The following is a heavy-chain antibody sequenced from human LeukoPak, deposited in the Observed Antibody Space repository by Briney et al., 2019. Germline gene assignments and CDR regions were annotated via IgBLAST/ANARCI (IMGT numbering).Heavy chain of an antibody. CDR2: IRSKAYGGTT. V-gene: IGHV3-49*03. Sequence: PGGSLRLSCAASGFTFSSYAMSWFRQAPGKGLEWVGFIRSKAYGGTTEYAASVKGRFTISRDDSKSIAYLQMNSLKTEDTAVYYCTRDRRRSRAELGIGIWDYWGQGTLVTVSS. J-gene: IGHJ4*02. CDR3: TRDRRRSRAELGIGIWDY. D-gene: IGHD7-27*01. CDR1: GFTFSSYA.